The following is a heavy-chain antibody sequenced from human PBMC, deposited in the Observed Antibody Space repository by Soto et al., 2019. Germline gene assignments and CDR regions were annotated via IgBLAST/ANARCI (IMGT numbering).Heavy chain of an antibody. CDR2: IDPSDSYT. Sequence: HGESLKISCKGSGYSFTSYWISWVRQMPGKGLEWMGRIDPSDSYTNYSPSFQGHVTISADKSISTAYLQWSSLKASDTALYYCAKDINSSGWYSLDYWGQGTLVTVSS. CDR3: AKDINSSGWYSLDY. D-gene: IGHD6-19*01. V-gene: IGHV5-10-1*01. CDR1: GYSFTSYW. J-gene: IGHJ4*02.